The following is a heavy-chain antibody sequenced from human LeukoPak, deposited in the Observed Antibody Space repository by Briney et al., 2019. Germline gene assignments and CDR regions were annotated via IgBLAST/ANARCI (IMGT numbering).Heavy chain of an antibody. V-gene: IGHV4-61*02. CDR1: GCSLNNRSYD. CDR3: ARELIPLYYMDV. CDR2: IYTSGST. D-gene: IGHD2-8*01. J-gene: IGHJ6*03. Sequence: SETLSLTRTGSGCSLNNRSYDWSSTRQPAGKGMELIGRIYTSGSTNYNPSLKSRVTISVDTSKNQFSLKLSSVTAADTAVYYCARELIPLYYMDVWGKGTTVTVSS.